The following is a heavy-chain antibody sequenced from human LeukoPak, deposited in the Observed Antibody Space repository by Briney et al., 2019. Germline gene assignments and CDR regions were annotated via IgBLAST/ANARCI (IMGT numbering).Heavy chain of an antibody. D-gene: IGHD5-12*01. J-gene: IGHJ4*02. Sequence: ASVKVSCKASGYTFTSYAMNWVRQAPGQGLEWMGWINTNTGDPTYAQGFTGRFVFSLDTSVSTAYLQISSLKAEDTAVYYCASSGYDSEYYFDYWGQGTLVTVSS. CDR1: GYTFTSYA. V-gene: IGHV7-4-1*02. CDR3: ASSGYDSEYYFDY. CDR2: INTNTGDP.